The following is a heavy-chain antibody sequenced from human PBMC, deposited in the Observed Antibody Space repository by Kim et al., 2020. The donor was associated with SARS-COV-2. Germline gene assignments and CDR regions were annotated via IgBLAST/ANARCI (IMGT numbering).Heavy chain of an antibody. D-gene: IGHD1-7*01. CDR3: ARLGKGSYNWNYGKVLDAFDI. CDR1: GGSISSYY. Sequence: SETLSLTCTVSGGSISSYYWSWIRQPPGKGLEWIAYIYYSGSTNFNPSLKSRVTISVDTSKNQFSLKLSSVTAADTAVYYCARLGKGSYNWNYGKVLDAFDIWGQGTIVTVSS. CDR2: IYYSGST. V-gene: IGHV4-59*08. J-gene: IGHJ3*02.